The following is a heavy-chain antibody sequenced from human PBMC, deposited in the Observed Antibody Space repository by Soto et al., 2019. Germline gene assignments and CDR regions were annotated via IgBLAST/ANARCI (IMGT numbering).Heavy chain of an antibody. Sequence: GGSLRLSCAASGFSFNFYVMTWVRQAPGKGLEWVAVIWYDGSNKYYADSVKGRFTISRDNSKNTLYLQMNSLRAEDTAVYYCARDLEYYDSSGYYFGYGMDVWGQGTTVTVSS. D-gene: IGHD3-22*01. CDR1: GFSFNFYV. CDR2: IWYDGSNK. V-gene: IGHV3-33*08. CDR3: ARDLEYYDSSGYYFGYGMDV. J-gene: IGHJ6*02.